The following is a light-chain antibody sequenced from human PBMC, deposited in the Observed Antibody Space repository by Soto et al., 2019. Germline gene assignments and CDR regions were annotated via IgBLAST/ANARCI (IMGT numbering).Light chain of an antibody. CDR3: QQGYSNPRT. Sequence: DIQMTQSPSSLSASVGDRVTITCRASQSISTYLNWYQQIPGKAPKLLIYAASTLQSGVPSRFSGGGSGTDFTLTNSSLQPEDFATYFCQQGYSNPRTFGQGTKLEIK. J-gene: IGKJ2*02. CDR2: AAS. V-gene: IGKV1-39*01. CDR1: QSISTY.